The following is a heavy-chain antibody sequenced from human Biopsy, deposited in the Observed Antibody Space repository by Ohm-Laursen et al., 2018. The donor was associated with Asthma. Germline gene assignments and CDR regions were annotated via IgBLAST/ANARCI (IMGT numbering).Heavy chain of an antibody. D-gene: IGHD4-17*01. CDR2: GFYSGTT. J-gene: IGHJ6*02. CDR1: GAYIGNPDYD. CDR3: ARVASYGYFYFGIDV. V-gene: IGHV4-30-4*01. Sequence: SETLSRTWTVSGAYIGNPDYDWPWIRKSPGKGLEWNGFGFYSGTTHYSRSLERRLFLSIDTSRNEFSINLRSLTAADTAVYFCARVASYGYFYFGIDVWGPGTTVSV.